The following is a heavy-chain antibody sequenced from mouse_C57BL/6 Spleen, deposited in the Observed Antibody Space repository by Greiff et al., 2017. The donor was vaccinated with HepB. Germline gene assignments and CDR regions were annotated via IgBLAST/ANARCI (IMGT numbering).Heavy chain of an antibody. J-gene: IGHJ2*01. CDR2: ISYDGSN. Sequence: EVQVVESGPGLVKPSQSLSLTCSVTGYSITSGYYWNWIRQFPGNKLEWMGYISYDGSNNYNPSLKNRISITRDTSKNQFFLKLNSVTTEDTATYYCARRGYYGSSPLYFDYWGQGTTLTVSS. CDR1: GYSITSGYY. D-gene: IGHD1-1*01. V-gene: IGHV3-6*01. CDR3: ARRGYYGSSPLYFDY.